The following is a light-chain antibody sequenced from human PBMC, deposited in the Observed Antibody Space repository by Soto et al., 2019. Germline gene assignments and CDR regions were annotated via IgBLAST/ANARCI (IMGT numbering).Light chain of an antibody. Sequence: EIVLTQSPGTLSLSPGERATLSCRASQSVYNNYLAWYQQKPGQTPRLLVNGASNRATGIPDRFSGGGSGTDFTLTISSLEPEDFAVYYCQQYSLPPPSFGQGTRVEIK. CDR2: GAS. J-gene: IGKJ2*01. CDR1: QSVYNNY. V-gene: IGKV3-20*01. CDR3: QQYSLPPPS.